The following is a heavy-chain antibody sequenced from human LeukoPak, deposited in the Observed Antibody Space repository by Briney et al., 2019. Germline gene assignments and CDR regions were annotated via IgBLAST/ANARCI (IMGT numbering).Heavy chain of an antibody. CDR2: IYPGDSDI. CDR3: ATFTDFWSGYYNY. V-gene: IGHV5-51*01. D-gene: IGHD3-3*01. J-gene: IGHJ4*02. CDR1: GYSFTTYW. Sequence: GKSLKISCQGSGYSFTTYWIAWVRHMLGKGLEWMGIIYPGDSDIRYNPSFQAQVTISADKSIRTAYLQWSSLKASDTAMYYCATFTDFWSGYYNYWGQGTLVTVSS.